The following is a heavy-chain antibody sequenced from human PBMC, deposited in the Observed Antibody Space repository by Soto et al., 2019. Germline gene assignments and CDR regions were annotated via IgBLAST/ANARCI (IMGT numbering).Heavy chain of an antibody. CDR1: GYTVTSYA. CDR3: ARDQVFGVVTQYYYYYYGMDV. D-gene: IGHD3-3*01. CDR2: INAGNGNT. J-gene: IGHJ6*02. V-gene: IGHV1-3*01. Sequence: QVQLVQSGAEVKKPGASEKVSCKASGYTVTSYAMHWVRQAPGQRLEWMGWINAGNGNTKYSQKFQGRVTITRDTSASTAYMELSSLRSDVTAVYYCARDQVFGVVTQYYYYYYGMDVWGQGTTVTVSS.